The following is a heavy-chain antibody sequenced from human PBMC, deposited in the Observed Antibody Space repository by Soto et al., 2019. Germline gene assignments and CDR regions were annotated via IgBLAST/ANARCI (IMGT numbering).Heavy chain of an antibody. Sequence: PGGTLRLSCAVSGFSVSSDYISWVRQAPGKGLEWVSVSYSGGSTYYTDSVKGRFTITRDDSKNTLYLQMNSMRVEDTAVDYCSRDWDSSGSEPYYYYGMDVWGQGTTVTVSS. V-gene: IGHV3-53*01. D-gene: IGHD3-22*01. CDR1: GFSVSSDY. CDR3: SRDWDSSGSEPYYYYGMDV. J-gene: IGHJ6*02. CDR2: SYSGGST.